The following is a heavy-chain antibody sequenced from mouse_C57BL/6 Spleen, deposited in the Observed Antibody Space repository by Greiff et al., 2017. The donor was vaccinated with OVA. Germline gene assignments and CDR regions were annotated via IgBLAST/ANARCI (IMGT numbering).Heavy chain of an antibody. D-gene: IGHD1-1*01. Sequence: DVQLVESGGGLVKPGGSLKLSCAASGFTFSSYTMSWVRQTPEKRLEWVATISGGGGNTYYPDSVKGRFTISRDNAKNTLYLQMSSLRSEDTALYYCARHYYGSSHWYFDVWGTGTTVTVSS. CDR3: ARHYYGSSHWYFDV. V-gene: IGHV5-9*01. CDR2: ISGGGGNT. J-gene: IGHJ1*03. CDR1: GFTFSSYT.